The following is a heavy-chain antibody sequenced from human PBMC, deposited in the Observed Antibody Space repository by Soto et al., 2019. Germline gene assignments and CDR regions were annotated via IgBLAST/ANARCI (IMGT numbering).Heavy chain of an antibody. Sequence: QVQLVQSGAEVKKPGASVKVSCKASGYTFTSYGISWVRQAPGQGLEWMGWISAYNGNTNYAQKLQGRVTMTTDTXXRXAXXELRSLRSDETAVYYCARVKRNWNYEHGEVNWFDPWGQGTQVTVSS. CDR3: ARVKRNWNYEHGEVNWFDP. CDR2: ISAYNGNT. CDR1: GYTFTSYG. D-gene: IGHD1-7*01. V-gene: IGHV1-18*01. J-gene: IGHJ5*02.